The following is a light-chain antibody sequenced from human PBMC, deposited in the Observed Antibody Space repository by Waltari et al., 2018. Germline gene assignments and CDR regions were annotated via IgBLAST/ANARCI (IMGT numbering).Light chain of an antibody. CDR1: QSIGGY. CDR2: ALS. J-gene: IGKJ1*01. Sequence: DIQMTQSPSSLSASVGDRVAITCRASQSIGGYLNWYQQKPGQAPKLLIYALSTLQSGVPSRFSGSGAGTDFTLTITSLQPEDFATYSCQQTYSNPWTFGQGTKVEIK. CDR3: QQTYSNPWT. V-gene: IGKV1-39*01.